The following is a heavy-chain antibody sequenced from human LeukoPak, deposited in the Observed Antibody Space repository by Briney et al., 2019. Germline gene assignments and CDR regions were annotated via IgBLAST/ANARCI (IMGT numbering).Heavy chain of an antibody. CDR2: IYYSGST. Sequence: SETLSLTCTVSGGSISSNSYYWGWIRQPPGKGLGWIGSIYYSGSTYNNPSLKSRVTISVDTSKNQFSLKVSSVTAADTAVYYCARHGHAYGDDNYFDYWGQGTLVTVSS. V-gene: IGHV4-39*01. D-gene: IGHD4-17*01. J-gene: IGHJ4*02. CDR3: ARHGHAYGDDNYFDY. CDR1: GGSISSNSYY.